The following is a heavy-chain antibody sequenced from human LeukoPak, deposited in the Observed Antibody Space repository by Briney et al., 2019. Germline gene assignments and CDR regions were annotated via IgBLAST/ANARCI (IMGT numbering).Heavy chain of an antibody. CDR1: GYSFSTYW. CDR2: IYPGDSDT. D-gene: IGHD4/OR15-4a*01. J-gene: IGHJ6*02. Sequence: GESLKISCKGSGYSFSTYWIGWVRQMPGKGLEWMGIIYPGDSDTRYSPSFQGQVDISADKSISTAYLQWSSLKALDTAMYYCARRRSLTYYGMDVWGQGTTVTVSS. V-gene: IGHV5-51*01. CDR3: ARRRSLTYYGMDV.